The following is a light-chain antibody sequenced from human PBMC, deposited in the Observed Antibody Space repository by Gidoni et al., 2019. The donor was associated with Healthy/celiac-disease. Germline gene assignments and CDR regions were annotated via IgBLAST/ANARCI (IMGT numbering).Light chain of an antibody. V-gene: IGKV1-39*01. Sequence: DIQMTQSPSSLSASVGDRVTITCRASQSISSYLNWYQQKPGKAPKLLIYAASSLQSGVPSRFSGSGSGTDFTLTISSLQPEDFATYYCQQSYSTSLPFXGGTKVEIK. CDR2: AAS. CDR3: QQSYSTSLP. J-gene: IGKJ4*01. CDR1: QSISSY.